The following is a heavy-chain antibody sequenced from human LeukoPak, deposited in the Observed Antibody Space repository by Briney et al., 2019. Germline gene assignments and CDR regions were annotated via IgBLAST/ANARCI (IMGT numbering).Heavy chain of an antibody. D-gene: IGHD2/OR15-2a*01. CDR3: ATWAFYHNLDV. Sequence: GGSLRLSCAASGFTIGPYAMYWVRQGLGRGLEWVSVIKADGSGTFYADSVRGRFTTSRDNSKNSLYLQMNSLTSEDTALYYCATWAFYHNLDVWGQGTTVIVSS. CDR1: GFTIGPYA. V-gene: IGHV3-43*02. CDR2: IKADGSGT. J-gene: IGHJ6*02.